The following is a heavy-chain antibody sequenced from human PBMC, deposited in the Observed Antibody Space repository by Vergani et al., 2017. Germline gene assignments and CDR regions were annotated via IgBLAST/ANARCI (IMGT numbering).Heavy chain of an antibody. D-gene: IGHD2-8*01. Sequence: QVQLQQWGGGLLKPSETLSLTCVVNGGSFTSYHWTWIRQSPGEGLEWVGDIDHTGRPDYNPSLKSRLTMSVDTSLNPFSLTLNSVTATDTAIYFCARVNTETNGHLYYYYDMDVWGQGTAVTVS. CDR1: GGSFTSYH. CDR3: ARVNTETNGHLYYYYDMDV. CDR2: IDHTGRP. J-gene: IGHJ6*02. V-gene: IGHV4-34*01.